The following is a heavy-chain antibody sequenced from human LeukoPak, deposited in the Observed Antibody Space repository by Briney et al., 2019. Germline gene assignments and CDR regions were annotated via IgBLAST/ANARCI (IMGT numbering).Heavy chain of an antibody. CDR2: ISGSGGST. CDR3: ARARQLWPRDYFDY. J-gene: IGHJ4*02. CDR1: GFTFSSYA. D-gene: IGHD5-18*01. Sequence: GGSLRLSCAASGFTFSSYAMSWVRQAPGKGLEWVSAISGSGGSTYYADSVKGRFTISRDNSKNTLYLQMNSLRVEDTAVYYCARARQLWPRDYFDYWGQGTLVTVSS. V-gene: IGHV3-23*01.